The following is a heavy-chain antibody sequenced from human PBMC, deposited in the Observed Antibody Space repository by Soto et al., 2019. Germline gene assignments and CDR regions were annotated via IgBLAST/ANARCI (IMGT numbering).Heavy chain of an antibody. CDR3: ARQSGYSYYFDY. Sequence: PGGSLRLSCAASGFTFSSYAMHWVRQAPGKGLEYVSAISSNGGSTYYANSVKGRFTISRDNSKNTLYLQMGSLRAEDMAVYYCARQSGYSYYFDYWGQGTLVTVSS. CDR2: ISSNGGST. CDR1: GFTFSSYA. J-gene: IGHJ4*02. D-gene: IGHD5-18*01. V-gene: IGHV3-64*01.